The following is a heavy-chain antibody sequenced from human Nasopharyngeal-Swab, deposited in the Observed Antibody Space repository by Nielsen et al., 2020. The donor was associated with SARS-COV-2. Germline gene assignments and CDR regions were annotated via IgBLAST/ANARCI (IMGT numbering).Heavy chain of an antibody. D-gene: IGHD5-18*01. CDR2: ISYDGSNK. V-gene: IGHV3-30*18. J-gene: IGHJ4*02. CDR1: GFTFSSYG. Sequence: GESLKIFCAASGFTFSSYGMHWVRQAPGKGLEWVAVISYDGSNKYYADSVKGRFTISRDNSKNTLYLQMNSLRAEDTAVYYCAKGSLGYSYVIDYWGQGTLVTVSS. CDR3: AKGSLGYSYVIDY.